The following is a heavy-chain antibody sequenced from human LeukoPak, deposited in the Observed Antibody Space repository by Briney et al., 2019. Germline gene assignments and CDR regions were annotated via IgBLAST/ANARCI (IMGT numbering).Heavy chain of an antibody. Sequence: KPGGSLRLSCAASGFTFSSYAMSWVRQAPGKGLEWVSTISSYSTYIYYADSLKGRFTISRDNAKNSLYLQMNSLRAEDTAVYYCARDSFAGYDSRGYSSYDYWGQGTLVTVSS. CDR3: ARDSFAGYDSRGYSSYDY. J-gene: IGHJ4*02. V-gene: IGHV3-21*01. D-gene: IGHD3-22*01. CDR2: ISSYSTYI. CDR1: GFTFSSYA.